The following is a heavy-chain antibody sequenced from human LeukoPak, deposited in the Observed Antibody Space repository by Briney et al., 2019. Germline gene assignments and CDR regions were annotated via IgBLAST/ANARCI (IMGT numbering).Heavy chain of an antibody. CDR3: ARGTSGGLLWFEPLD. CDR2: IWYDGSNK. J-gene: IGHJ4*02. CDR1: GFTFSSYG. D-gene: IGHD3-10*01. V-gene: IGHV3-33*01. Sequence: GRSLRLSCAASGFTFSSYGMHWVRQAPGKGLEWVAVIWYDGSNKYYADSVKGRFTISRDNSKNTLYLQMNSLRAEDTAVYYCARGTSGGLLWFEPLDWGQGTLVTVSS.